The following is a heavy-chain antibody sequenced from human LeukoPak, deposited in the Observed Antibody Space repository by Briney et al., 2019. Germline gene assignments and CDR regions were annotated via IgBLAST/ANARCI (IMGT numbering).Heavy chain of an antibody. CDR3: ARDSVRGRPLVAFDI. V-gene: IGHV3-7*01. J-gene: IGHJ3*02. CDR1: GFTFSTYW. Sequence: PGGSLRLSCAASGFTFSTYWMNWARQAPGKGLEWVANIKYDGSEKYYVDSVKGRFTISRGNAENSLHLQMNSLRAEDTAVYYCARDSVRGRPLVAFDIWGQGTMVTVSS. CDR2: IKYDGSEK. D-gene: IGHD6-6*01.